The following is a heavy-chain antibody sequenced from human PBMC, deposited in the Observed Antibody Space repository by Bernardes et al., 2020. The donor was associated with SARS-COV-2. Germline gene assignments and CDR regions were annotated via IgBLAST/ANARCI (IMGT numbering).Heavy chain of an antibody. Sequence: SETLSLTCTVSGGSISSYYWSWIRQPPGKGLEWIGYIYYSGSTNYNPSLKSRVTISVDTSKNQFSLKLSSVTAADTAVYYCARGVAYQLPSYYDYGMDVWGQGTTVTVSS. D-gene: IGHD2-2*01. CDR1: GGSISSYY. CDR2: IYYSGST. CDR3: ARGVAYQLPSYYDYGMDV. V-gene: IGHV4-59*01. J-gene: IGHJ6*02.